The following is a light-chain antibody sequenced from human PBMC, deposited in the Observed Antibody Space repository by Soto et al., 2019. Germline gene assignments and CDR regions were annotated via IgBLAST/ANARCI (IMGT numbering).Light chain of an antibody. CDR1: GSNIGSNY. CDR2: HNN. J-gene: IGLJ2*01. Sequence: QSELTQPPSASGTPGQRVTISCSGSGSNIGSNYVSWYQHLPGTAPHLLIYHNNRRPSGVPDRFSASKSGTSASLAISGLWSEDEADYYCSAWDDSLSGRLFGVGTKVTVL. V-gene: IGLV1-47*03. CDR3: SAWDDSLSGRL.